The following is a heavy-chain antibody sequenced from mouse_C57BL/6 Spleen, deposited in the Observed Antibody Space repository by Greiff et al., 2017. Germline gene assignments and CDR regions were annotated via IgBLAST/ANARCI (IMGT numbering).Heavy chain of an antibody. V-gene: IGHV5-16*01. CDR3: AREANYYGSSPLYYFDY. Sequence: EVMLVESEGGLVQPGSSMKLSCTASGFTFSDYYMAWVRQVPEKGLEWVANINYDGSSTYYLDSLKSRFIISRDNAKNILYLQMSSLKSEDTATYYCAREANYYGSSPLYYFDYWGQGTTLTVSS. J-gene: IGHJ2*01. CDR2: INYDGSST. D-gene: IGHD1-1*01. CDR1: GFTFSDYY.